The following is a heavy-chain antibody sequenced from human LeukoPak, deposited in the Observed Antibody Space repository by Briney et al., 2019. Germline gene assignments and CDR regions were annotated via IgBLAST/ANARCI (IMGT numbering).Heavy chain of an antibody. Sequence: ASVKFSCKASGGTLGSYAISWVRQAPGQELEWMGGIIPIFGTANYAQKFQGRVTITADESTSTAYIQLSSLRSEETALYYCARGEWFDPWGQGTLVTVSS. D-gene: IGHD1-26*01. V-gene: IGHV1-69*13. CDR3: ARGEWFDP. CDR2: IIPIFGTA. J-gene: IGHJ5*01. CDR1: GGTLGSYA.